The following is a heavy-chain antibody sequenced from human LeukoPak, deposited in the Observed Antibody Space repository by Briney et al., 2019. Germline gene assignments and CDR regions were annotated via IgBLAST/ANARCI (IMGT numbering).Heavy chain of an antibody. D-gene: IGHD3-10*01. J-gene: IGHJ4*02. CDR1: GFTFSNYD. Sequence: GGSLRLSCAASGFTFSNYDMNWVRQAPGKGLEWVSYISSSGSTIYYADSVKGRFTISRDNAKNSLYLQMNSLRAEDTAAYYCARRRSGNLDYWGQGTLVTVSS. CDR2: ISSSGSTI. CDR3: ARRRSGNLDY. V-gene: IGHV3-48*03.